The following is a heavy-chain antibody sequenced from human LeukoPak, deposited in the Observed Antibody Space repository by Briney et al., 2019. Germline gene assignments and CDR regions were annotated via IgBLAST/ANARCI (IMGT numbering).Heavy chain of an antibody. CDR2: IYYSGST. D-gene: IGHD6-13*01. V-gene: IGHV4-59*01. Sequence: SETLSLTCTVSGGSISSYYWSWIRQPPGKGLEWIGYIYYSGSTNYNPSLKSRVTMSVDTSKNQFSLKLSSVTAADTAVYYCARVKSSSWAYYYYYGMDVWGQGTTVTVSS. J-gene: IGHJ6*02. CDR3: ARVKSSSWAYYYYYGMDV. CDR1: GGSISSYY.